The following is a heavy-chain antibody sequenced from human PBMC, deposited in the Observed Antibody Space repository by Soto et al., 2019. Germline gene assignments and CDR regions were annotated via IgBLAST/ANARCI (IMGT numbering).Heavy chain of an antibody. D-gene: IGHD3-3*01. CDR3: ARAPAPTYDFWSGYLGYYYMHV. Sequence: SETLSLTCTVSGGSISSGGYYWSWIRQHPGKGLEWIGYIYYSGSTYYNPSLKSRVTISVDTSKNQFSLKLSSVTAADTAVYYCARAPAPTYDFWSGYLGYYYMHVSGTGPTLTVSS. CDR2: IYYSGST. V-gene: IGHV4-31*03. J-gene: IGHJ6*03. CDR1: GGSISSGGYY.